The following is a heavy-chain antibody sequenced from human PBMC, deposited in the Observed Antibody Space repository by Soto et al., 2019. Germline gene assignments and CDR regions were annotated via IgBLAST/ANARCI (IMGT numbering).Heavy chain of an antibody. J-gene: IGHJ4*02. V-gene: IGHV4-38-2*01. Sequence: SETLSLTCAVSGYSTSSCYYWGWIRQPPGKGLEWIGSIYHSGSTYYNPSLKSRVTISVDTSKNQFSLKLSSVTAADTAVYYCARVRGYSGYDSFDYWGQGTLVTVSS. CDR3: ARVRGYSGYDSFDY. CDR1: GYSTSSCYY. D-gene: IGHD5-12*01. CDR2: IYHSGST.